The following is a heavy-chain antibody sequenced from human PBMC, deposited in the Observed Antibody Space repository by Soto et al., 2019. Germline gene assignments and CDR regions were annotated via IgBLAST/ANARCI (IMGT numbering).Heavy chain of an antibody. CDR2: ISGSGGST. D-gene: IGHD2-2*01. J-gene: IGHJ4*02. Sequence: PGGSLRLSCAASGFTFSSYAMSWFRQAPGKGLEWVSAISGSGGSTYYADSVKGRFTISRDNSKNTLYLQMNSLRAEDTAVYYCAKVIEYCSITSCYPRPQPFSYCGQGTLVIVSS. V-gene: IGHV3-23*01. CDR1: GFTFSSYA. CDR3: AKVIEYCSITSCYPRPQPFSY.